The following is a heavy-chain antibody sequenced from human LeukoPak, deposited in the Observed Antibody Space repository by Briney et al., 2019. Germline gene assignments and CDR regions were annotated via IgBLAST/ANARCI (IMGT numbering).Heavy chain of an antibody. CDR2: ISGSGANT. D-gene: IGHD3-9*01. CDR3: AKDGAPDLTGYYTRGYYYYMDV. CDR1: GFTFSTYA. V-gene: IGHV3-23*01. Sequence: PGGSLRLSCAASGFTFSTYAMSWVRQAPGKGLEWVSTISGSGANTYYADSVRGRFTISRDNSKNTLYLHMNSLRAEDTALYYCAKDGAPDLTGYYTRGYYYYMDVWGKGTTVTVSS. J-gene: IGHJ6*03.